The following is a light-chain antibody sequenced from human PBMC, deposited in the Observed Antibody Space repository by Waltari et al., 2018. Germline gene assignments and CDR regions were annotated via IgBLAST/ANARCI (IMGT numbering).Light chain of an antibody. CDR1: QSVSSN. CDR2: GAS. J-gene: IGKJ1*01. V-gene: IGKV3-15*01. Sequence: VMTQSPATLSVSPGERATLSCRASQSVSSNLAWYQQKPGQAPRLLIYGASTRATGIPARFSGSGSGTEFTLTISSLQSEDFAVYYCQQYNNWPLTWTFGQGTKVEIK. CDR3: QQYNNWPLTWT.